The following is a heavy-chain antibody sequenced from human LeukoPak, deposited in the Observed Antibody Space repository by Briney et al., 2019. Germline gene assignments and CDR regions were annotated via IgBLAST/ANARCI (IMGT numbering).Heavy chain of an antibody. CDR3: ARADGDYDILTGQPRDAFDI. V-gene: IGHV1-18*01. J-gene: IGHJ3*02. CDR1: GYTFTSYG. Sequence: GASVKVSCKASGYTFTSYGISWVRQAPGQGLEWMGWISAYNGNTNYAQKLQGRVTMTTDTSTSTAYMELRSLRSDDTAVYYCARADGDYDILTGQPRDAFDIWGQGTMVTVSS. CDR2: ISAYNGNT. D-gene: IGHD3-9*01.